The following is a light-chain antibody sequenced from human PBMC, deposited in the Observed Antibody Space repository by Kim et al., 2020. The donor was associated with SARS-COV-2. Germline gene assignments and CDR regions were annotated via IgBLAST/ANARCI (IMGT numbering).Light chain of an antibody. CDR2: YDS. CDR3: QVWDSSSDHLV. J-gene: IGLJ2*01. V-gene: IGLV3-21*04. CDR1: NIGSKS. Sequence: SYELTQPPSVSVAPGKTARITCGGNNIGSKSVHWYQQKPGQAPVLVIYYDSDRPSGIPERFSGSNSGNTATLTISGVEAGDEADYYCQVWDSSSDHLVFG.